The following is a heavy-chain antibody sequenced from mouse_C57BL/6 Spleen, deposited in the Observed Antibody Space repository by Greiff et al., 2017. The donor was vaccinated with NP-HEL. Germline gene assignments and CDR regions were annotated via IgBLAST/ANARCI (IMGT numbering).Heavy chain of an antibody. Sequence: VQLQQSGAELVKPGASVKISCKASGYTFTDYYINWVKQRPGQGLEWIGKIGPGSGSTYYNEKFKGKATLTADKSSSTAYMQLSSLTSEDSAVYFCARHPLFYDYDPYYFDYWGQGTTLTVSS. J-gene: IGHJ2*01. D-gene: IGHD2-4*01. CDR2: IGPGSGST. CDR3: ARHPLFYDYDPYYFDY. V-gene: IGHV1-77*01. CDR1: GYTFTDYY.